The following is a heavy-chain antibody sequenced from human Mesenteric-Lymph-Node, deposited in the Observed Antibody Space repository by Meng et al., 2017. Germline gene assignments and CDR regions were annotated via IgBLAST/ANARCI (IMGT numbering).Heavy chain of an antibody. V-gene: IGHV3-13*01. D-gene: IGHD5-24*01. Sequence: GESLKISCAASGFTFSSYDMHWVRQATGKGLEWVSCIGTAADTYYLGSVKGRFTVSRDDAKNSLYLQMNSLTAGDTAVYYCARGSGRPGYNFYFVYWGQGTLVTVSS. CDR3: ARGSGRPGYNFYFVY. J-gene: IGHJ4*02. CDR2: IGTAADT. CDR1: GFTFSSYD.